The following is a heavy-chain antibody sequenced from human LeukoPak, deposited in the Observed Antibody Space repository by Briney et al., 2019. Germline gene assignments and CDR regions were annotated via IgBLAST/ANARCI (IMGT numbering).Heavy chain of an antibody. CDR2: IYSGGST. J-gene: IGHJ6*03. D-gene: IGHD1-26*01. CDR3: ARDPYSGNYGNYYYYYMDV. V-gene: IGHV3-66*01. CDR1: GFTVSSNY. Sequence: PGGSLRLSCAASGFTVSSNYMSWVRQAPGKGLEWVSVIYSGGSTYYADSVKGTFTISRDKSKNTLYLQMNSLGPEDTAVYYCARDPYSGNYGNYYYYYMDVWGKGTTVTISS.